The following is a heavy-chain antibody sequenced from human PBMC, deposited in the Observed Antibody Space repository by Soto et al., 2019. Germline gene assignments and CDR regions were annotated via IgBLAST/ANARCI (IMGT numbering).Heavy chain of an antibody. J-gene: IGHJ4*02. CDR3: ARHKKIAAAGRDFDY. D-gene: IGHD6-13*01. CDR1: GGSISSSSYY. CDR2: IYYSGST. V-gene: IGHV4-39*01. Sequence: QLQLQESGPGLVKPSETLSLTCTVSGGSISSSSYYWGWIRQPPGKGLEWIGSIYYSGSTYYNPSLKRRVPISVDTSKNQFALKLSSVTGADTAVYYCARHKKIAAAGRDFDYWGQGTLVTVSS.